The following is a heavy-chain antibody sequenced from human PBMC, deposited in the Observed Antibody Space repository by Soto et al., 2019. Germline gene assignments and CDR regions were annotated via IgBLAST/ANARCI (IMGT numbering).Heavy chain of an antibody. D-gene: IGHD3-22*01. Sequence: GEALKISCKGSGYSFTSYWISWVRQMPGKGLEWMGRIDPSDSYANYSPSFQGHVTISADKSISTAYLQWSSLKASDTAMYYCARPRISRDSSGYYYEDYWGQGTLVTVSS. CDR3: ARPRISRDSSGYYYEDY. CDR2: IDPSDSYA. CDR1: GYSFTSYW. J-gene: IGHJ4*02. V-gene: IGHV5-10-1*01.